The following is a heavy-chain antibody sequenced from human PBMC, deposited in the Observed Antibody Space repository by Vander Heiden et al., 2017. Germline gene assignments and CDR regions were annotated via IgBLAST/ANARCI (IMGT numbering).Heavy chain of an antibody. V-gene: IGHV4-4*07. D-gene: IGHD5-18*01. J-gene: IGHJ6*02. CDR1: GGSISSDS. Sequence: QEQLQESGPGLVKPSATLSLTVTGSGGSISSDSWSWSRQPAGKGLEWIGRIYTSGSTNYNPSLKSRVTMSVDTSKNQFSLKLSSVTAADTAVYYCARVSEDGYSHYYYYGMDVWGQGTTVTVSS. CDR2: IYTSGST. CDR3: ARVSEDGYSHYYYYGMDV.